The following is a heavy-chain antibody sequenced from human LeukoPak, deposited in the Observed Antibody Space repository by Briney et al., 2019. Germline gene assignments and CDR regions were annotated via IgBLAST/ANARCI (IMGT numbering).Heavy chain of an antibody. D-gene: IGHD6-19*01. CDR3: ARPDGRGWDALDY. CDR1: GYTFASYG. Sequence: GASVKVSFKTSGYTFASYGFSWVRQAPGQGHEWLGWISTYNGSTNNAQKVQGRVTMTTDTSTSTAYMELRSLRFNDTAVYYCARPDGRGWDALDYWGQGTLVTVSS. CDR2: ISTYNGST. V-gene: IGHV1-18*01. J-gene: IGHJ4*02.